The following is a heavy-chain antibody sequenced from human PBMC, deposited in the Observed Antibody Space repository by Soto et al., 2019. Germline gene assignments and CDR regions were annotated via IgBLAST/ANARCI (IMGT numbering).Heavy chain of an antibody. V-gene: IGHV3-23*01. CDR2: ISGSGGST. CDR1: GFTFSSYA. CDR3: AKDQDGSGSEIDY. J-gene: IGHJ4*02. Sequence: EVQLLESGGGLVQPGGSLRLSCAASGFTFSSYAMSWVRQAPGEGLEWVSAISGSGGSTYYADSVKGRFTISRDNSKNTLYLQMNSLRAEDTAVYYCAKDQDGSGSEIDYWGQGTLVTVSS. D-gene: IGHD3-10*01.